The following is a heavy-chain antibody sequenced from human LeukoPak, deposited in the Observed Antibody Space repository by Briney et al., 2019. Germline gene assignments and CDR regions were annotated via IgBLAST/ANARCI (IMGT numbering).Heavy chain of an antibody. D-gene: IGHD3-22*01. Sequence: GRSLRLSCAASGFTFSSYGMHWVRQAPGKGLEWVAVIWSDGSNKYYADSVKGRFTISRDNSKNTLYLQMNSLRAEDTAVYYCARDGDSSGYYYVPPYYFDYWGQGTLVTVSS. CDR3: ARDGDSSGYYYVPPYYFDY. CDR1: GFTFSSYG. V-gene: IGHV3-33*01. CDR2: IWSDGSNK. J-gene: IGHJ4*02.